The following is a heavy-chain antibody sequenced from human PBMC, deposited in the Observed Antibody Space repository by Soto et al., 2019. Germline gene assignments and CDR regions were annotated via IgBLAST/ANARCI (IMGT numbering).Heavy chain of an antibody. Sequence: QVQLVQSAAEVKKPGASVKVSCKASGYTFSNFGLSWVRQAPGQGLEWMGWIGPYNGNTDHAQKFQDRVTMTTDTSTNTAYMELRGLTSDDTAVYYCARRYCSVGSCYTCWHFDLWGRG. CDR2: IGPYNGNT. CDR1: GYTFSNFG. V-gene: IGHV1-18*01. CDR3: ARRYCSVGSCYTCWHFDL. J-gene: IGHJ2*01. D-gene: IGHD2-15*01.